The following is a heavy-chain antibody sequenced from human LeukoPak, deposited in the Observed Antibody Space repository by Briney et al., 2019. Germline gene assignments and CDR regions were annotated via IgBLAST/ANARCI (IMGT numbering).Heavy chain of an antibody. J-gene: IGHJ5*02. D-gene: IGHD3-10*01. V-gene: IGHV4-4*07. CDR3: AGGYGSGTYSA. CDR2: TSTTVGT. Sequence: KTSETLSLTCTVSGASISSYYWSWIQQPAGKGLEWLGRTSTTVGTYYSPSLKSRVTMSIDTSKNQFSLRLTSVTAGDTAVYFCAGGYGSGTYSAWGQGTLVTVSS. CDR1: GASISSYY.